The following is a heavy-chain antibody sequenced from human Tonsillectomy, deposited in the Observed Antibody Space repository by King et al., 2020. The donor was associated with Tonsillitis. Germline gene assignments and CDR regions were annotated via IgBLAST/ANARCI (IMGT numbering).Heavy chain of an antibody. Sequence: QLQESGPGLVKPSENLSLTCTVSGGSVTSYYWSWIRQPPGKGLEGIGHMFHTGSGDYNPSLKGRVTISVDTSTNQFSLKVSSVTAADTAVYYCARHNGVDSGSRSFHYWGQSTLVTVSS. J-gene: IGHJ4*02. D-gene: IGHD3-10*01. CDR2: MFHTGSG. CDR1: GGSVTSYY. V-gene: IGHV4-59*02. CDR3: ARHNGVDSGSRSFHY.